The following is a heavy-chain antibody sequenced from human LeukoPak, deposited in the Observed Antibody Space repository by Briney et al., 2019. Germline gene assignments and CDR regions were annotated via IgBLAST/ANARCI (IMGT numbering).Heavy chain of an antibody. V-gene: IGHV1-2*02. J-gene: IGHJ4*02. CDR1: GYTFTGYY. CDR3: ARGVDSGSYYVY. CDR2: VNPNSGGT. Sequence: ASVKVPCKASGYTFTGYYMHWVRQAPGQGLEWMGWVNPNSGGTNYAQKFQGRVTMTRDTSISTVYMELSRLRSDDTAMYYCARGVDSGSYYVYWGQGSLVTVSS. D-gene: IGHD1-26*01.